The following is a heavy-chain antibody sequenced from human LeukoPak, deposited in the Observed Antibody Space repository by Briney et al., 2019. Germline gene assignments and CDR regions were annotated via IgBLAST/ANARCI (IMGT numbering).Heavy chain of an antibody. CDR1: GGAFSDYI. V-gene: IGHV1-69*01. CDR3: VREDSSGQAQDDDTTIYSEL. CDR2: IVPKFGTT. Sequence: ASVKVSCKASGGAFSDYIFSWVRQAPGQGLEWMGGIVPKFGTTSYAQKFVGRITMAADESTSTAYMELSSLRSDDTAVYYCVREDSSGQAQDDDTTIYSELWGQGSLVTVSS. D-gene: IGHD5-18*01. J-gene: IGHJ4*02.